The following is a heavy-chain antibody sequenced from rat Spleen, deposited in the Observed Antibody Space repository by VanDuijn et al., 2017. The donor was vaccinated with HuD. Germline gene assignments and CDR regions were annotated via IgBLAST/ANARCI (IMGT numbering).Heavy chain of an antibody. CDR1: GFTFSNYG. CDR3: ARHGYYYDGSYYFFDY. Sequence: EVQLVESGGGFVQPGRSLKLSCAVSGFTFSNYGMAWVRQTPTKGLEWVASITTGGSNTYYRDSVKGRFTISRDHAKSTLYLQMDSLRSEDTATYYCARHGYYYDGSYYFFDYWGQGVMVTVSS. CDR2: ITTGGSNT. V-gene: IGHV5S13*01. J-gene: IGHJ2*01. D-gene: IGHD1-12*02.